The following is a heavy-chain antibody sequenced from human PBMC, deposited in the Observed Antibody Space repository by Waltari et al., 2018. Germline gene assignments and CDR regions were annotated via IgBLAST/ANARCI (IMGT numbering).Heavy chain of an antibody. V-gene: IGHV4-39*01. Sequence: QLQLQESGPGLVKPSETLSLTCTVSGGSISSSSYYWGGIRQPPGKGLGWIGSIYYTGSTYYTPSLKSRVTISVDTSKNQFSLKLSSVTAADTAVYYCARRSHRYQLLFAFDIWGQGTMVTVSS. CDR2: IYYTGST. CDR3: ARRSHRYQLLFAFDI. D-gene: IGHD2-2*01. J-gene: IGHJ3*02. CDR1: GGSISSSSYY.